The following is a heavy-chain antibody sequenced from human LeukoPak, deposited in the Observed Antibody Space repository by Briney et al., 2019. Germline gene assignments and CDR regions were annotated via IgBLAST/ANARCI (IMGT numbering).Heavy chain of an antibody. CDR3: ASLYDSTGFCFDY. J-gene: IGHJ4*02. CDR1: GFRFSDYY. V-gene: IGHV3-11*01. CDR2: ISCSGGAI. Sequence: GGSLRLSCVVSGFRFSDYYVSWIRQTPGKSLELISYISCSGGAIYYTDSVKGRFTISRDNAKNSLYLQLDNLSAEDTAFYYCASLYDSTGFCFDYWGQGALVTVS. D-gene: IGHD3-22*01.